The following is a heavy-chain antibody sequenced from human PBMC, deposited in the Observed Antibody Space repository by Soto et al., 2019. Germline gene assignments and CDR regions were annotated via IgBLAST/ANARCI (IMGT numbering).Heavy chain of an antibody. Sequence: QVQLQESGPGLVKPSQTLSLTCTVSGGSISSADYYWNWIRQPPGKGLEWIGYIYYRGITFYSPSLKSRITISIYTSKKHFSLKLSSVTAADTAVYYCASATAFYYFDYWGQGTLVTVSS. CDR2: IYYRGIT. J-gene: IGHJ4*02. V-gene: IGHV4-30-4*01. D-gene: IGHD4-17*01. CDR3: ASATAFYYFDY. CDR1: GGSISSADYY.